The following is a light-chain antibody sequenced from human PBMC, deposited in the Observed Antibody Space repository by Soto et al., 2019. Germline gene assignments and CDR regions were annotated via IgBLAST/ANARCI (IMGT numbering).Light chain of an antibody. Sequence: EIVMTQSPAILSLSPGETATLSCRASQSVTTKLAWYQQRPGQTPRLLIYNASTRATAVPARFSGGGSVTEFSLTTSSLQSDDFGVYYCHQYNTWPPRFTFGRGTKVDIK. V-gene: IGKV3-15*01. CDR3: HQYNTWPPRFT. J-gene: IGKJ3*01. CDR2: NAS. CDR1: QSVTTK.